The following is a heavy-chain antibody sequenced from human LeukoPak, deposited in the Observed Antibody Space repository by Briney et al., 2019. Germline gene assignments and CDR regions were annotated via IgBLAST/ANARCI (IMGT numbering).Heavy chain of an antibody. Sequence: PSETLSLTCAVSGYSISSNYYWGWIRQPPGKGLEWIGSIYHSGSTYYNPSLKSRVTISVDTSKNQFSLKLSSVTAADTAVYYCARGSHSNSDYWGQGTLVTVSS. J-gene: IGHJ4*02. V-gene: IGHV4-38-2*01. CDR2: IYHSGST. D-gene: IGHD4-11*01. CDR3: ARGSHSNSDY. CDR1: GYSISSNYY.